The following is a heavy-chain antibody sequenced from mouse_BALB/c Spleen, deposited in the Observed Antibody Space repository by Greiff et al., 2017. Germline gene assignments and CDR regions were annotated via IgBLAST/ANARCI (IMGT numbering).Heavy chain of an antibody. D-gene: IGHD1-1*01. CDR2: IYPGSGST. Sequence: LKQPGSELVRPGASVKLSCKASGYTFTSYWMHWVKQRHGQGLEWIGNIYPGSGSTNYDEKFKSKGTLTVDTSSSTAYMHLSSLTSEDSAVYYCTRGYYYGGFAYWGQGTLVTVSA. CDR1: GYTFTSYW. CDR3: TRGYYYGGFAY. V-gene: IGHV1S22*01. J-gene: IGHJ3*01.